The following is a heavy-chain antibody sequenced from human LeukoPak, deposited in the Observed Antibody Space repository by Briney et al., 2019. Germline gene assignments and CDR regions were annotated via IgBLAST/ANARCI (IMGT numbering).Heavy chain of an antibody. CDR3: ARDTGIAAAGTGDPYPN. J-gene: IGHJ4*02. V-gene: IGHV1-18*01. CDR2: ISAYNGNT. D-gene: IGHD6-13*01. Sequence: GASVKVSCKASGYTFTSYGISWVRQAPGQGLEWMGWISAYNGNTNYAQKLQGRVTITADESTSTAYMELSSLRSEDTAVYYCARDTGIAAAGTGDPYPNWGQGTLVTVSS. CDR1: GYTFTSYG.